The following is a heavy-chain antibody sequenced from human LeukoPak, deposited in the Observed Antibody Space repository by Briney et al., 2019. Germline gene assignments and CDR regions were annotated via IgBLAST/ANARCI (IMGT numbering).Heavy chain of an antibody. CDR1: GFTFSNYA. Sequence: PGASLRLSCAASGFTFSNYAMSWVRQAPGKGLEWVSAISGSGGSTYYADSVKGRFTISRDNSKNTLYLQMNSLRAEDTAVYYCAKGSQYDADWYFDLWGRGTLVTVSS. CDR3: AKGSQYDADWYFDL. V-gene: IGHV3-23*01. J-gene: IGHJ2*01. D-gene: IGHD2/OR15-2a*01. CDR2: ISGSGGST.